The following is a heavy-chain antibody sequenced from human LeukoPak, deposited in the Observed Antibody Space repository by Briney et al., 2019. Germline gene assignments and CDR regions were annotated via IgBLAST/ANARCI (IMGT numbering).Heavy chain of an antibody. Sequence: GGSLRLSCAASGFTLSTYGMHWVRQAPGKGLEWVAVIWYDGSNKYYADSVKGRFTISRDNSKNTLYLEMNSLRAEDTAVYYCARDAPGAFDIWGQGTMVTVSS. V-gene: IGHV3-33*08. CDR3: ARDAPGAFDI. CDR1: GFTLSTYG. CDR2: IWYDGSNK. J-gene: IGHJ3*02.